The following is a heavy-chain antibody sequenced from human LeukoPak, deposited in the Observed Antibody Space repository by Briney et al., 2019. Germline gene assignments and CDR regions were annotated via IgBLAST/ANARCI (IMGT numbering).Heavy chain of an antibody. Sequence: SGPTLVNPTQTLTLTCTFSGFSLSTSGMCVSWIRQPPGRGLEWIGEINHSGSTNYNPSLKSRVTISVDTSKNQFSLKLSSVTAADTAVYYCARHVGVGGWYFGVESRAGVYMDVWGKGTTVTISS. CDR3: ARHVGVGGWYFGVESRAGVYMDV. CDR1: GFSLSTSGMC. CDR2: INHSGST. D-gene: IGHD6-19*01. J-gene: IGHJ6*03. V-gene: IGHV4-39*01.